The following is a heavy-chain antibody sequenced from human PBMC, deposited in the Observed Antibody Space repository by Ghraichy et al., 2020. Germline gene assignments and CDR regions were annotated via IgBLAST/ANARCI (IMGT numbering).Heavy chain of an antibody. V-gene: IGHV3-23*01. CDR2: ITGTGGRT. CDR1: GFLFRNYA. Sequence: GGSLRLSCAASGFLFRNYAMSWFRQAPGEGLAWVSTITGTGGRTYYADSGKGRFSISRDNSKNTLFLQMNNLRADDTAIYYCAKDLTASAGSSTNRPQDSWGQGTPVTVSS. J-gene: IGHJ4*02. CDR3: AKDLTASAGSSTNRPQDS. D-gene: IGHD1-14*01.